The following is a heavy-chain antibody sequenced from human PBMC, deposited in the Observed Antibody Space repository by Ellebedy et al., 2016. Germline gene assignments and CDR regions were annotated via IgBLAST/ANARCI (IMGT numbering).Heavy chain of an antibody. Sequence: GESLKISCAASGFTFSSSAMTWVRQAPGKGLEWVSSIRSGGDTSYAGSVKGRFSISRDNSESTLYLQMNSLRVEDTAVYYCATTSGYGTGWFGRNDYWGQGTLVTVSS. V-gene: IGHV3-23*01. D-gene: IGHD6-19*01. CDR2: IRSGGDT. J-gene: IGHJ4*02. CDR3: ATTSGYGTGWFGRNDY. CDR1: GFTFSSSA.